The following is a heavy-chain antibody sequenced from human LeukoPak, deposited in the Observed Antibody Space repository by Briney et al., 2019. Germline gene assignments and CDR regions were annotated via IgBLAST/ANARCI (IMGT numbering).Heavy chain of an antibody. CDR3: ASFTVTTTYIVY. CDR1: GFTFSSYW. J-gene: IGHJ4*02. D-gene: IGHD4-17*01. Sequence: GGSLRLSCAASGFTFSSYWMSWVRQAPGKGLEWVANIKQDGSEKYYVDSVKGRSTISRDNAKNSLYLQMNSLRAEDTAVYYCASFTVTTTYIVYWGREPWSPSPQ. CDR2: IKQDGSEK. V-gene: IGHV3-7*02.